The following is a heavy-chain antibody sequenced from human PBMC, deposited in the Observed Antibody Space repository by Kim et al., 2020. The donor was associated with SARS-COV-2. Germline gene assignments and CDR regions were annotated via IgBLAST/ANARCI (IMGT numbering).Heavy chain of an antibody. Sequence: ASVKVSCKASGYTFTSYYMHWVRQAPGQGLEWMGIINPSGGSTSYAQKFQGRVTMTRDTSTSTVYMELSSLRSEDTAVYYCARDRGYSGYDLTYYYYYGMDVWGEGTTATVSS. CDR1: GYTFTSYY. CDR2: INPSGGST. D-gene: IGHD5-12*01. CDR3: ARDRGYSGYDLTYYYYYGMDV. V-gene: IGHV1-46*01. J-gene: IGHJ6*04.